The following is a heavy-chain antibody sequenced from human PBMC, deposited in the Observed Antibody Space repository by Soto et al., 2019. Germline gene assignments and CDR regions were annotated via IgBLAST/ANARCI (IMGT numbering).Heavy chain of an antibody. D-gene: IGHD2-8*02. CDR2: IDPSDSYT. J-gene: IGHJ6*02. CDR1: GYIFTNYL. Sequence: PGEALNISCKGSGYIFTNYLIHWVRQMPGKGLEWMGRIDPSDSYTSYSPSFQGHVTISADKSISTAYLQWSSLEASDTAMYYCARRTGVSHYGMDVWGQGTTVTVSS. CDR3: ARRTGVSHYGMDV. V-gene: IGHV5-10-1*01.